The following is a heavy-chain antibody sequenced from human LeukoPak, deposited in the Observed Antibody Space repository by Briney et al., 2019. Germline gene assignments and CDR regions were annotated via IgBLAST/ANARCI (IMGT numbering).Heavy chain of an antibody. D-gene: IGHD6-13*01. Sequence: SETLSLTCTVSGGSISSYYWSWIRQPPGKGLEWIGYIYYSGSTSYNPSLKSRVTISVDTSKNQFSLKLSSVTAADTAVYYCARGRIAADDDFFDYWGQGTLVTVSS. V-gene: IGHV4-59*01. J-gene: IGHJ4*02. CDR3: ARGRIAADDDFFDY. CDR1: GGSISSYY. CDR2: IYYSGST.